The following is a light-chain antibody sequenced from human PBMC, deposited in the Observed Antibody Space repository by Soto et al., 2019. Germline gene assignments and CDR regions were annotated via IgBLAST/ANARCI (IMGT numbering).Light chain of an antibody. J-gene: IGKJ1*01. CDR3: QQYGSSPPWT. CDR2: GAS. V-gene: IGKV3-20*01. CDR1: QSISSY. Sequence: EIVLTQSPDTLSLSPGGRATLSCRASQSISSYLAWYQQKPGQAPRLLIYGASSRATGIPDRFSGSGSGTDFTLTISRLEPEDFAVYYCQQYGSSPPWTFGQGTKVDIK.